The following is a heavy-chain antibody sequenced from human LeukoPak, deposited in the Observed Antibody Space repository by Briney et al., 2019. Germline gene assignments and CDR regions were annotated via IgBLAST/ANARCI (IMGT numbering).Heavy chain of an antibody. Sequence: GGSLRLSCAASGFTFSSYNMNWVRQAPGKGPEWVSSITSSSTYIYYADSVKGRFTISRDNAENSLYLQMNSLRDEDTAVYYCARDPYSGGYGPYYYYYMDVWGKGTTVTISS. J-gene: IGHJ6*03. CDR2: ITSSSTYI. CDR3: ARDPYSGGYGPYYYYYMDV. D-gene: IGHD1-26*01. V-gene: IGHV3-21*01. CDR1: GFTFSSYN.